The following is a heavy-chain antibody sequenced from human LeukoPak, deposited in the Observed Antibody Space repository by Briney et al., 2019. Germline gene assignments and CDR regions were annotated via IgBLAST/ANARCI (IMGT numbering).Heavy chain of an antibody. V-gene: IGHV1-3*01. J-gene: IGHJ5*02. CDR1: GYTFTSYA. D-gene: IGHD5-18*01. CDR3: ARDRVTPNWFDP. Sequence: ASVKVSCKASGYTFTSYAMHWVRQAPGQRLEWMGWINAGNGNTKYSQKFQSRVTITRDTSASTAYMELSSLRSEDTAVYYCARDRVTPNWFDPWGQGTLVTVSS. CDR2: INAGNGNT.